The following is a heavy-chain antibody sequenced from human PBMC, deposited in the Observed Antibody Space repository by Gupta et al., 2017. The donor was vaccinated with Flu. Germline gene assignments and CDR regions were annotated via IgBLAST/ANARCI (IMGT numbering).Heavy chain of an antibody. Sequence: PGKGLGGVVAIIGRGGSTYYADSVKGPFTISRDNSKNPLDPQMNRLRAEDTAVYYCAKSERGGGSYIYGMDVWGQGTTVTVSS. J-gene: IGHJ6*02. V-gene: IGHV3-23*01. CDR3: AKSERGGGSYIYGMDV. D-gene: IGHD1-26*01. CDR2: IIGRGGST.